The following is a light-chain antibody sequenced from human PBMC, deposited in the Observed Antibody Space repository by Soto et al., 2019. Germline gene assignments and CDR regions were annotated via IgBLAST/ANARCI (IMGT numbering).Light chain of an antibody. CDR1: QSVSSY. CDR2: AAS. V-gene: IGKV3-11*01. CDR3: QQRGDWWT. J-gene: IGKJ1*01. Sequence: EIVLTQSPATLSLSPGERATLSCRASQSVSSYLAWYQQKPGQAPRLLIYAASNRATGIPARFSGSGSGTDFTLTISSLEPEDFAVYYCQQRGDWWTFGQGTKVEIK.